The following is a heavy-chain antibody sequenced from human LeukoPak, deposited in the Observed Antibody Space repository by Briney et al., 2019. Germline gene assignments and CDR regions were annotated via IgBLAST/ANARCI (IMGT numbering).Heavy chain of an antibody. J-gene: IGHJ4*02. Sequence: PSETLSLTCAVYGGSFSGYYWSWIRQPPGKGLEWIGEINHSGSTNYNPSLKSRVTISVDTSKNQFSLKLSSVTAADTAVYYCARVFIVRGPNLDYWGQGTLVTVSS. CDR3: ARVFIVRGPNLDY. CDR1: GGSFSGYY. CDR2: INHSGST. D-gene: IGHD3-16*02. V-gene: IGHV4-34*01.